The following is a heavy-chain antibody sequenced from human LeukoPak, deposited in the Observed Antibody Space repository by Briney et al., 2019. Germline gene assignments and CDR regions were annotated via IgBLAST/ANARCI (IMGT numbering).Heavy chain of an antibody. CDR2: IKEDGSEK. J-gene: IGHJ4*02. Sequence: PGGSLRLSCAASGFTFSSYWMSWVRQAPGKGLEWVAKIKEDGSEKYYVDSVKGRFTISRDNAKNSLYLQMNSLRAEDTAVYYCARGDTVVMGSVLDYWGQGTLVTVSS. V-gene: IGHV3-7*01. CDR1: GFTFSSYW. D-gene: IGHD4-23*01. CDR3: ARGDTVVMGSVLDY.